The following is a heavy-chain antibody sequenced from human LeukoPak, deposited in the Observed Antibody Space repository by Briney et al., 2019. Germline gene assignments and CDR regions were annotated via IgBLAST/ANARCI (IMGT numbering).Heavy chain of an antibody. Sequence: SQTLSLTCTVSGGSISSGSYYWSWIRQPAGKGLEWIGRIYTSGSTNYNPSLKSRVTISVDTSKNQFSLKLSSVTAADTAVYYCARKGLHHYDILTGLSGAFDIWGQGTMVTVSS. CDR2: IYTSGST. CDR3: ARKGLHHYDILTGLSGAFDI. CDR1: GGSISSGSYY. J-gene: IGHJ3*02. V-gene: IGHV4-61*02. D-gene: IGHD3-9*01.